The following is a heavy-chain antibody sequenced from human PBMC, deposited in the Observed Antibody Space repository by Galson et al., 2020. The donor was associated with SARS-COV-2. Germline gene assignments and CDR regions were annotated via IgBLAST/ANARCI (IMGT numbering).Heavy chain of an antibody. CDR3: ARSPVGATTASFQH. CDR2: IIPILGIA. V-gene: IGHV1-69*02. Sequence: SSVKVSCKASGGTFSSYTISWLRQAPGQGLEWMGRIIPILGIANYAQTFQGRFTITADKSTSTAYMELSSLRSEDTAVYYCARSPVGATTASFQHWGKGTLVTVSS. D-gene: IGHD1-26*01. CDR1: GGTFSSYT. J-gene: IGHJ1*01.